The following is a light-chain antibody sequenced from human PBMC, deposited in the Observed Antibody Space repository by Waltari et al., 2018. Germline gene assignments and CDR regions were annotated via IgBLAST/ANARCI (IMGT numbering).Light chain of an antibody. V-gene: IGLV1-44*01. CDR3: AAWDDSLNGFYV. Sequence: QSVLTQPPSASGTPGQRVTISCSGSSSNIGSNTVNWYQQLPGTAPELLIYSNNQRPSGVPDRVSGSKSGTSASLAISGLQSEDEADYYCAAWDDSLNGFYVFGTGTKVTVL. CDR2: SNN. CDR1: SSNIGSNT. J-gene: IGLJ1*01.